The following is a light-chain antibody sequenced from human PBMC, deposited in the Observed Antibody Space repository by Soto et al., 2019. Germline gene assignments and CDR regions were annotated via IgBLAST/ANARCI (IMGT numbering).Light chain of an antibody. CDR3: SSYTSSGTLI. CDR2: DVI. CDR1: SSDVGGYNY. Sequence: QSALTQPASVSGSPGQSITISCTGSSSDVGGYNYVSWYQQHPGKVPKLMIFDVINRPSGVSNRFSGSKSGNTASLTISGLQAEDEADYYCSSYTSSGTLIFGGGTKRTVL. V-gene: IGLV2-14*01. J-gene: IGLJ2*01.